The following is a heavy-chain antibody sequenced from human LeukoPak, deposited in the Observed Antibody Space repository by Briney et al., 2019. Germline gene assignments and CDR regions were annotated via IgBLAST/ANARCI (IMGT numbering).Heavy chain of an antibody. J-gene: IGHJ4*02. CDR3: ARDFLPGTGTTG. V-gene: IGHV3-21*01. CDR2: ISSSSSYI. CDR1: GFTFSSYS. Sequence: GGSLRLSCAAPGFTFSSYSMNWVRQAPGKGLEWVSSISSSSSYIYYADSVKGRFTISRDNAKNSLYLQMNSLRAEDTAVYYCARDFLPGTGTTGWGQGTLVTVSS. D-gene: IGHD1-1*01.